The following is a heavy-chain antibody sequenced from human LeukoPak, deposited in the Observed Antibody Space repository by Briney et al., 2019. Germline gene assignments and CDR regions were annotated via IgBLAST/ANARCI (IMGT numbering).Heavy chain of an antibody. CDR3: AKAVLRFLDWEGDAFDI. D-gene: IGHD3-3*01. J-gene: IGHJ3*02. CDR2: ISSSSSYI. CDR1: GFTFSSYS. V-gene: IGHV3-21*04. Sequence: GGSLRLSCAASGFTFSSYSMNWVRQAPGNGLEWVSSISSSSSYIYYADSVKGRFTISRDNSKNTLYLQMNSLRAEDTAVYYCAKAVLRFLDWEGDAFDIWGQRTMVTVSS.